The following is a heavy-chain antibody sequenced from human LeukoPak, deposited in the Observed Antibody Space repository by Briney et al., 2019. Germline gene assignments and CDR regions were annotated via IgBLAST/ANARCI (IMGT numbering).Heavy chain of an antibody. D-gene: IGHD6-19*01. CDR1: GFTFAIYA. CDR3: ARDRGSGWYVDY. V-gene: IGHV3-30-3*01. CDR2: ISYDGNNK. J-gene: IGHJ4*02. Sequence: PGGSLRLSCAASGFTFAIYAMHWVRQAPGKGLEWVAVISYDGNNKYYADSVKGRFTISRDNAKNSLYLQMNSLRAEDTAVYYCARDRGSGWYVDYWGQGTLVTVSS.